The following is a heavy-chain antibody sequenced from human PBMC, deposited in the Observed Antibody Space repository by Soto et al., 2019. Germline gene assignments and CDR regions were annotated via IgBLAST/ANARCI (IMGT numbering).Heavy chain of an antibody. CDR2: IIPILGIA. CDR1: GGTFSSYT. D-gene: IGHD3-10*01. CDR3: ARDSETGNAFDI. Sequence: QVQLVQSGAAVKKPGSSVKVSCKASGGTFSSYTISWVRQAPGQGLEWMGRIIPILGIANYAQKFQGRVTITADKSTSTAYMELSSLRSEDTAVYYCARDSETGNAFDIWGQGTMVTVSS. V-gene: IGHV1-69*08. J-gene: IGHJ3*02.